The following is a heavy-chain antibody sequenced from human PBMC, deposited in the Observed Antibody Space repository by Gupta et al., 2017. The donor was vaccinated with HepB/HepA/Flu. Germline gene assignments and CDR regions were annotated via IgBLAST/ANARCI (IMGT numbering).Heavy chain of an antibody. J-gene: IGHJ6*03. V-gene: IGHV4-59*01. Sequence: QVQLQESGPGQVKASETLSLSCTVSGGSISNYYWSWIRQPPGKGLELIGHLYYSGSTNYNPSLKSRVTISLDTSKKQFSLGLTSVTAADTGIYYCARGYYYTNMDVWGKGTTVTVSS. CDR1: GGSISNYY. CDR2: LYYSGST. CDR3: ARGYYYTNMDV.